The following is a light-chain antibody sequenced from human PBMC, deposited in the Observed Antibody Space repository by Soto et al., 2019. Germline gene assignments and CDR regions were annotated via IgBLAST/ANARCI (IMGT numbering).Light chain of an antibody. CDR1: SSNMGNNY. Sequence: QSVLTQPPSVSAAPGQMVTISCSGSSSNMGNNYVSWYQQLPGTAPKLLIYESDKRPSGIPDRFSGSKSGTSATLGIAGLQTGDEADYYCGTWDTSLSVVFGGGTKVTVL. CDR2: ESD. J-gene: IGLJ2*01. V-gene: IGLV1-51*02. CDR3: GTWDTSLSVV.